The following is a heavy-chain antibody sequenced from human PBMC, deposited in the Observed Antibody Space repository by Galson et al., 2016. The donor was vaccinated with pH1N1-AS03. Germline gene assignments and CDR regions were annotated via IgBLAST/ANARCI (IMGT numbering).Heavy chain of an antibody. J-gene: IGHJ5*02. CDR3: ARHDYGDYVGWFDP. D-gene: IGHD4-17*01. Sequence: ETLSLTCTVSGGSISSHYWNWIRQPPGKGLEWIGYINYSGSTNYNPSLKSRVTISVDTSKNQFSMKLSSVTAADTAVYYCARHDYGDYVGWFDPWGQGTLVTVSS. V-gene: IGHV4-59*11. CDR1: GGSISSHY. CDR2: INYSGST.